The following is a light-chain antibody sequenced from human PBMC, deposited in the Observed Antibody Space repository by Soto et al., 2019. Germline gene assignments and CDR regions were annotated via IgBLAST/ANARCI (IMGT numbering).Light chain of an antibody. CDR1: ESIRSW. CDR2: KAS. J-gene: IGKJ1*01. CDR3: QQYNNYWT. V-gene: IGKV1-5*03. Sequence: DIQLTQSPSTLSASVGDRVTITCRASESIRSWLAWYQQKPGKAPKLLIHKASSLESGVPSRFSGSGSGTEFTLTISSLQPEDFATYYCQQYNNYWTFGQGTKVEIK.